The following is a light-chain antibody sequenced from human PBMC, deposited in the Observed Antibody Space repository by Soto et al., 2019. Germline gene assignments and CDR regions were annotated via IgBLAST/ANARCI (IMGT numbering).Light chain of an antibody. J-gene: IGLJ3*02. Sequence: QPVLTQSSSASASLGSSVKLTCTLSSGHSSYIIAWHQQQPGKAPRYLMKLEGSGSYNKGSGVPDRFSGSSSGADRYLTIPTLQFEDEADYYCETGDSNTRVFGGGTKVTFL. CDR3: ETGDSNTRV. CDR1: SGHSSYI. V-gene: IGLV4-60*02. CDR2: LEGSGSY.